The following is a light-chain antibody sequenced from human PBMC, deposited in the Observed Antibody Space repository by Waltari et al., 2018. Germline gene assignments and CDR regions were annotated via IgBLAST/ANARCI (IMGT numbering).Light chain of an antibody. CDR2: EVS. Sequence: QSALTQPASVSGSPGQSITISCSGTDSDVGAYDFVSWYQQHPGKAPHLIIYEVSNRPSGISNRFATSKSGNTASLTISGLQAEDEADYCCSSDTTSSAPGVFGTGTRVTVL. CDR1: DSDVGAYDF. CDR3: SSDTTSSAPGV. V-gene: IGLV2-14*01. J-gene: IGLJ1*01.